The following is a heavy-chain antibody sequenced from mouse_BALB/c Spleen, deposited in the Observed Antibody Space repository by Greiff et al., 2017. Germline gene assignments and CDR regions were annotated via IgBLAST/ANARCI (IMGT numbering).Heavy chain of an antibody. D-gene: IGHD2-12*01. Sequence: EVQLQQSGPELVKPGASVKISCKASGYSFTGYYMHWVKQSHVKSLEWIGRINPYNGATSYNQNFKDKASLTVDKSSSTAYMELHSLTSEDSAVYYCAILYLYAMDYWGQGTSVTVSS. CDR3: AILYLYAMDY. CDR1: GYSFTGYY. V-gene: IGHV1-26*01. J-gene: IGHJ4*01. CDR2: INPYNGAT.